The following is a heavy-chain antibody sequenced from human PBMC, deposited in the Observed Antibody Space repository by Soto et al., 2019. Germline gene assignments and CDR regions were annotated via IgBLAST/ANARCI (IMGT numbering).Heavy chain of an antibody. D-gene: IGHD3-10*01. V-gene: IGHV6-1*01. CDR2: TYFKSKWNN. CDR1: GDSVSSNSAG. Sequence: SQTLSLTCVISGDSVSSNSAGWNWIRQSPSRGLEWLGRTYFKSKWNNDYALSVKSRITINPDTSKNQFSLHLYSVTPEDTAVYYCTGITWFRGMDVWGQGTPVTVSS. CDR3: TGITWFRGMDV. J-gene: IGHJ6*02.